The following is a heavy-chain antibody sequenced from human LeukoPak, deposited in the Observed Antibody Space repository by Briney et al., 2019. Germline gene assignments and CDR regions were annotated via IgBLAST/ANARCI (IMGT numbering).Heavy chain of an antibody. CDR2: INHSGST. D-gene: IGHD2-2*01. Sequence: PSETLSLTCAVYGGSFSGYDWSWIRQPPGKGLEWIGEINHSGSTNYNPSLKSRVTISVDTSKNQFSLKLSSVTAADTAVYYCARGRKLGYCSSTSCYGPVDAFDIWGQGTMVTASS. CDR3: ARGRKLGYCSSTSCYGPVDAFDI. J-gene: IGHJ3*02. V-gene: IGHV4-34*01. CDR1: GGSFSGYD.